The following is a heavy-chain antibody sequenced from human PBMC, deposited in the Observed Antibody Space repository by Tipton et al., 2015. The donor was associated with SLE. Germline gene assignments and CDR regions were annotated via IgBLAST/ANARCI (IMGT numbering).Heavy chain of an antibody. V-gene: IGHV5-51*01. CDR1: GYTFTSYG. CDR2: IYPGDSDT. J-gene: IGHJ4*02. D-gene: IGHD6-6*01. CDR3: ARVSDASIAELH. Sequence: QLVQSGAEVKKPGASVKVSCKASGYTFTSYGISWVRQAPGQGLEWMGIIYPGDSDTRYSPSFQGQVTISADKSISTAYLQWSSLKASDTAMYYCARVSDASIAELHWGQGTLVTVSS.